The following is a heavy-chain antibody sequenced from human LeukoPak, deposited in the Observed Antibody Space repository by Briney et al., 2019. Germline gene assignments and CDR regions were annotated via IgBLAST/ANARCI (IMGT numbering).Heavy chain of an antibody. CDR1: GYTFTVYY. CDR2: INPNSGGT. D-gene: IGHD1-26*01. CDR3: ARSAGGSYADAFDI. V-gene: IGHV1-2*02. J-gene: IGHJ3*02. Sequence: GASVKVSCKASGYTFTVYYMHWVRQAPGQGLEWMGWINPNSGGTNYAQKFQGRVTMTRDTSISTAYMELSRLRSDDTAVYYCARSAGGSYADAFDIWGQGTMVTVSS.